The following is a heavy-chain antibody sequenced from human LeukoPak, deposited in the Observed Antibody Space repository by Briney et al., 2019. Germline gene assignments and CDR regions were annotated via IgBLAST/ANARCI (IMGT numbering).Heavy chain of an antibody. Sequence: ASVKVSCKASGYTFTSYGISWVRQAPGQGLEWMGWISAYNGNTNYAQKLQGRVTVTTDTSTSTAYMELRSLRSDDTAVYYCARAPHKSMVVTAVPFDYWGQGTLVTVSS. CDR2: ISAYNGNT. CDR3: ARAPHKSMVVTAVPFDY. J-gene: IGHJ4*02. D-gene: IGHD2-21*02. CDR1: GYTFTSYG. V-gene: IGHV1-18*01.